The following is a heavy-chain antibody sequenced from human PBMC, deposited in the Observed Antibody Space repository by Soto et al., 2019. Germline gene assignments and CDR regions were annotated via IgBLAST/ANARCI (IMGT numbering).Heavy chain of an antibody. CDR1: GYTFTSYA. CDR2: INAGNSDT. Sequence: ASVKVSFKASGYTFTSYAMHWVRQAPGQRLEWMGWINAGNSDTTYSQKFQGRVTITSDTSASTAYMELRSLRSDDTAVYYCASPLAEGSGSNDAFDIWRQGTMETVSS. J-gene: IGHJ3*02. V-gene: IGHV1-3*01. CDR3: ASPLAEGSGSNDAFDI. D-gene: IGHD3-10*01.